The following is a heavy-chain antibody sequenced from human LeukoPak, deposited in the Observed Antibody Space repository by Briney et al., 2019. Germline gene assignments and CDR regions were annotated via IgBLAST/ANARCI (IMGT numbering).Heavy chain of an antibody. CDR2: ISSNSSYI. D-gene: IGHD3-10*02. Sequence: SGGSLRLSCAASGFTFSSYSMNWVRQAPGKGLEWVSSISSNSSYIYYADSVKGRFTISRDNAKNSLYLQMNSLRAEDTAVYYCAELGITMIGGVWGKGTTVTISS. CDR1: GFTFSSYS. CDR3: AELGITMIGGV. J-gene: IGHJ6*04. V-gene: IGHV3-21*01.